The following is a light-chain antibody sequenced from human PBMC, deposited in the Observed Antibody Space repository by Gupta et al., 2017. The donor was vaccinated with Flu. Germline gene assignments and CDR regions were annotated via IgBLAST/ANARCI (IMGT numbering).Light chain of an antibody. Sequence: KVTISCSGSSSNIGNNYVSWYQQLPGTAPQLLIYENNRRPSGIPDRFSGSKSDTSATLGITGLQTGDEADYYCGTWDSSLSAWVFGGGTKLTVL. CDR2: ENN. J-gene: IGLJ3*02. CDR3: GTWDSSLSAWV. CDR1: SSNIGNNY. V-gene: IGLV1-51*02.